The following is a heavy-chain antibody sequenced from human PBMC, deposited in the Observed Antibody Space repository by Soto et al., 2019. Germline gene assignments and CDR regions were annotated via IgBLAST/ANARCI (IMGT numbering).Heavy chain of an antibody. Sequence: ASVKVSCKASGGTFSSYAISWVRQAPGQGLEWMGGIIPIFGTANYAQKFQGRVTITADKSTSTAYMELSSLRSEDTAVYYCARDLGSGATVTTSWDYWGQGTLVTVSS. CDR3: ARDLGSGATVTTSWDY. CDR1: GGTFSSYA. CDR2: IIPIFGTA. D-gene: IGHD4-17*01. V-gene: IGHV1-69*06. J-gene: IGHJ4*02.